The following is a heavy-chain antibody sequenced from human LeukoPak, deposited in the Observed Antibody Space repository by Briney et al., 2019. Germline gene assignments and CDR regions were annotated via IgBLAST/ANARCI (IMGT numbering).Heavy chain of an antibody. CDR1: GFTFSSYW. CDR3: ARRLLWFGELSNAFDI. D-gene: IGHD3-10*01. CDR2: IKQDGSAK. J-gene: IGHJ3*02. Sequence: GGSVRLSCAASGFTFSSYWMSWVRQAPGKGLEWVANIKQDGSAKYYVDSVKGRFTISRDNAKNSLYLQMNSLRAEDTAVYYCARRLLWFGELSNAFDIWGQGTMVTVSS. V-gene: IGHV3-7*01.